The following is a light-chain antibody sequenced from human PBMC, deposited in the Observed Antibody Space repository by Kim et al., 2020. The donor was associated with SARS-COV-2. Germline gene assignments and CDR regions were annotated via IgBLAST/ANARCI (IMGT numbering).Light chain of an antibody. CDR1: SSNIGGNT. CDR3: AVWDDSLNGVV. J-gene: IGLJ2*01. Sequence: GQRVTISCSGSSSNIGGNTVNWYQQLPGTAPKLLIYRDNQRPSGVPDRFSGSRSGTSASLASSGLQSEDEADYYCAVWDDSLNGVVFGGETQLTVL. CDR2: RDN. V-gene: IGLV1-44*01.